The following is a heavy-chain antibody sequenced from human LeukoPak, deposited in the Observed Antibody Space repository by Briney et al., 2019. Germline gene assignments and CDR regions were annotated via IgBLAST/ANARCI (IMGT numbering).Heavy chain of an antibody. CDR1: GFPFSTYS. D-gene: IGHD6-19*01. CDR2: ISSSSNYI. Sequence: GGSLRLSCAASGFPFSTYSRNWVRQAPGRGLEWVSSISSSSNYIYYADSMKGRFTISRDNAKNSLYLQMNSLRAEDTAVYCCARFKGSSGWYAGGAQDYWGQGTLVTVSS. V-gene: IGHV3-21*01. J-gene: IGHJ4*02. CDR3: ARFKGSSGWYAGGAQDY.